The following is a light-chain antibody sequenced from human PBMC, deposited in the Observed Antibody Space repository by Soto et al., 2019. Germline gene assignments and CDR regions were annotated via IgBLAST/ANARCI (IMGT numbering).Light chain of an antibody. Sequence: DIVMTQSPATLSVSPGERATLSCRASQSVSSNLAWYQQKPGQDPRLLIYGASTRATGIPARFSGSGSGTEFTLTISRLQSEDLAVYYCQQYNNWPPWSFGQGTKVEIK. CDR1: QSVSSN. J-gene: IGKJ1*01. CDR2: GAS. CDR3: QQYNNWPPWS. V-gene: IGKV3-15*01.